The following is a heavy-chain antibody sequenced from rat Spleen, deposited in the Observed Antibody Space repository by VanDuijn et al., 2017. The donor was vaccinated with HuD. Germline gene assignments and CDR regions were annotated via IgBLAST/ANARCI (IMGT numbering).Heavy chain of an antibody. CDR3: TRNWDY. Sequence: EVQLVESGGGLVQPGRSLKLSCVASGFTFNDYWMTWIRQAPGKGLEWVASITKTGGNAYYPDSVKGRFTISSDNSKSTLSLQMNSLRSEDTATYYCTRNWDYWGQGVMVTVSS. CDR2: ITKTGGNA. V-gene: IGHV5-31*01. D-gene: IGHD3-6*01. CDR1: GFTFNDYW. J-gene: IGHJ2*01.